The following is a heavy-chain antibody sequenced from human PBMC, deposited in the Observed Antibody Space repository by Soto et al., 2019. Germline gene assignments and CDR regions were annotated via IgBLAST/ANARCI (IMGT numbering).Heavy chain of an antibody. CDR2: ISKDGSKK. D-gene: IGHD3-10*01. CDR3: AKDWDYRGDLDY. CDR1: GFTFTNYG. V-gene: IGHV3-30*18. Sequence: QVQLVESGGGVVQPGTSLRLSCAASGFTFTNYGMHWVRQARGKGLEWVATISKDGSKKYNADSVKGRFTISRDNSKNMLYLQMNSLRPEDTAVYYCAKDWDYRGDLDYWGQGTLVTVSS. J-gene: IGHJ4*02.